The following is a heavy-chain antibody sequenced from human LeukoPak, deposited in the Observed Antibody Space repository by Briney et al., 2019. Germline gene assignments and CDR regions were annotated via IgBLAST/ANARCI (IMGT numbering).Heavy chain of an antibody. CDR3: AREGSGSYYSPLGY. Sequence: SETLSLTCTVSGGSISSSSYYWGWIRQPPGKGLEWIGSIYYSGSTYYNPSPKSRVTISVDTSKNQFSLKLSSVTAADTAVYYCAREGSGSYYSPLGYWGQGTLVTVSS. V-gene: IGHV4-39*07. J-gene: IGHJ4*02. CDR2: IYYSGST. CDR1: GGSISSSSYY. D-gene: IGHD3-10*01.